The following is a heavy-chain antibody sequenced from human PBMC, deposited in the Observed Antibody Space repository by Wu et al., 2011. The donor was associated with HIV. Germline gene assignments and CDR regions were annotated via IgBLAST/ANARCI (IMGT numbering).Heavy chain of an antibody. Sequence: QVHLMQSGAEVKKPGSSVKISCETSGGTSGDSSSRFAFSWVRQAPGQGLEWLGGIVPVLGGSDYAQKFRGRFTITADESRTTVHMELSSLRSDDTAIYFCARSGEAAAHYYYYLNIWGEGTTVTVSS. D-gene: IGHD2-21*01. V-gene: IGHV1-69*11. CDR2: IVPVLGGS. CDR3: ARSGEAAAHYYYYLNI. J-gene: IGHJ6*03. CDR1: GGTSGDSSSRFA.